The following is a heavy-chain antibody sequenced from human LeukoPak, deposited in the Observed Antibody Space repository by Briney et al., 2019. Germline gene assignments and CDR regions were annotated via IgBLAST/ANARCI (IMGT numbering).Heavy chain of an antibody. Sequence: GGSLRLSCAASGFTFSSYIMNWVRQAPGKGLEWVSSISSSSSYIYYADSVKGRFTISRDNAKNSLYLQMNSLRAGDTAVYYCARTDAGRYSSGFYYFDYWGQGTLVTVSS. CDR2: ISSSSSYI. J-gene: IGHJ4*02. D-gene: IGHD6-19*01. CDR3: ARTDAGRYSSGFYYFDY. CDR1: GFTFSSYI. V-gene: IGHV3-21*01.